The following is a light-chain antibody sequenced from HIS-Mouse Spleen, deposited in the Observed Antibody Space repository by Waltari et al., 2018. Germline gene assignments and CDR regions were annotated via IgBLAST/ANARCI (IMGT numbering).Light chain of an antibody. CDR2: DAS. Sequence: EIVLTQSPATLSLSPGERATLSCRASQSVSSYLAWYQQKPGQATRRLIYDASNGATGIPARFSGSGSGTDFTLTISSLEPEDFAVYYCQQRSNWQITFGQGTRLEIK. CDR3: QQRSNWQIT. J-gene: IGKJ5*01. V-gene: IGKV3-11*01. CDR1: QSVSSY.